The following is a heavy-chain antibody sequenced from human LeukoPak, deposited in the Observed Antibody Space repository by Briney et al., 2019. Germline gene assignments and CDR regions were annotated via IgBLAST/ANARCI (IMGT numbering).Heavy chain of an antibody. CDR3: EKGALRGYSAPGAFDV. CDR1: GFIFYSYA. V-gene: IGHV3-23*01. J-gene: IGHJ3*01. CDR2: ISGTGGTT. Sequence: GGSLRLSCAASGFIFYSYAMTWVRQAPGKGLEWASTISGTGGTTYYADSVKGRLTISRDASRNRVYLRLNSLRAEDTAIYYCEKGALRGYSAPGAFDVWGQGTLVTVSS. D-gene: IGHD5-18*01.